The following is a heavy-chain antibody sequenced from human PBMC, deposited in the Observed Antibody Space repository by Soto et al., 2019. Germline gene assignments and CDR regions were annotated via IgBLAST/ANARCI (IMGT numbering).Heavy chain of an antibody. CDR1: GDTFTDYY. D-gene: IGHD2-21*02. CDR3: ARGGHVVVVTAALDY. V-gene: IGHV1-46*01. J-gene: IGHJ4*02. CDR2: VNPSGGHT. Sequence: QVQLVQSGAEVKKPGASVKVSCKATGDTFTDYYIHWVRQAPGQGLEWMGTVNPSGGHTTYAQHFLGRMTMTRDTSTSTLYMELTSLTSEDTAIYYCARGGHVVVVTAALDYWGQGTLVTVSS.